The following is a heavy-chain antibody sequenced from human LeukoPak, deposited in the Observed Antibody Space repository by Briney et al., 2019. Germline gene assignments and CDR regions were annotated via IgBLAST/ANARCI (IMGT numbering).Heavy chain of an antibody. V-gene: IGHV3-23*01. CDR2: ISGSGGST. Sequence: PGGSLRLSCAASGFTFSNYAMSWVRQAPGKGLEWVSAISGSGGSTYYADSVKGRFTISRDNSKNTLYLQMNSLRAEDTAVYYCANSPSGIAAAGTFDYWGQGTLVTVSS. CDR3: ANSPSGIAAAGTFDY. CDR1: GFTFSNYA. J-gene: IGHJ4*02. D-gene: IGHD6-13*01.